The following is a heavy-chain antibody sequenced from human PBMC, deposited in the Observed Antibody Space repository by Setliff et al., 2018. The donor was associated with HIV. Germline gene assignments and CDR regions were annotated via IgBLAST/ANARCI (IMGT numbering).Heavy chain of an antibody. V-gene: IGHV4-61*09. CDR1: GGSISSGSYY. J-gene: IGHJ5*02. Sequence: PSETLSLTCTVSGGSISSGSYYWSWIRQPAGKGLEWIGHIYTSGSTNYNPSPKSRVTISVDTSKNQFSLKLSSVTAADTAVYYGARDVGYYGSGSQPWGQGTLVTVSS. CDR2: IYTSGST. CDR3: ARDVGYYGSGSQP. D-gene: IGHD3-10*01.